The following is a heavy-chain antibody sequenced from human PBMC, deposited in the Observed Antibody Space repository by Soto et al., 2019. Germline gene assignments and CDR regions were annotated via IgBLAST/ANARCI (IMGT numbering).Heavy chain of an antibody. CDR2: IYNSGST. D-gene: IGHD5-18*01. V-gene: IGHV4-59*01. J-gene: IGHJ6*03. CDR1: GDSISNYY. Sequence: PLETLSLTCTVSGDSISNYYWSWIRQPPGKGLEWIGYIYNSGSTNYNPSLKSRVTISVDTSKNHFSLKLSSVTAADTAVYYCARARGYSYGYGYYYYMDVWGKGTTVTVSS. CDR3: ARARGYSYGYGYYYYMDV.